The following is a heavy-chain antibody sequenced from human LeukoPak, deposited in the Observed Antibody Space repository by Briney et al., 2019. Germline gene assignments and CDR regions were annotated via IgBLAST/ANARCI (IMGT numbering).Heavy chain of an antibody. CDR2: IYYSGST. D-gene: IGHD1-26*01. V-gene: IGHV4-59*01. CDR3: ARVGGSYSDTIDY. Sequence: SETLSLTCAVYGGSFSGYYWSWIRQPPGKGLEWIGYIYYSGSTNYNPSLKSRVTISVDTSKNQFSLELSSVTAADTAVYYCARVGGSYSDTIDYWGQGTLVTVSS. J-gene: IGHJ4*02. CDR1: GGSFSGYY.